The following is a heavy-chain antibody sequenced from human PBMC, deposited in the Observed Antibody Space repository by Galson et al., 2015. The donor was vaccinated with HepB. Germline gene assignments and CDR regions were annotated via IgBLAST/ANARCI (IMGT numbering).Heavy chain of an antibody. CDR1: GFTFSSYA. J-gene: IGHJ4*02. Sequence: SLRLSCAASGFTFSSYAMHWVRQAPGKGLEWVAVISYDGSNKYYADSVKGRFTISRDNSKNTLYLQMNSLRAEDTAVYYCAREYDIVVVPAGFDYWGQGTLVTVSS. CDR2: ISYDGSNK. V-gene: IGHV3-30-3*01. CDR3: AREYDIVVVPAGFDY. D-gene: IGHD2-2*01.